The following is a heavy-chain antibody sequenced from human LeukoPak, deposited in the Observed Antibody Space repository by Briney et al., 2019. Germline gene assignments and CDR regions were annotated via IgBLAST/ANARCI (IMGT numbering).Heavy chain of an antibody. D-gene: IGHD3-3*01. J-gene: IGHJ4*02. V-gene: IGHV3-30-3*01. CDR1: GFTLSSYG. CDR3: ARDLSGYYSADY. CDR2: ISSDGSSK. Sequence: GRSLRLSCAASGFTLSSYGLHWFRQAPGKGLEWVAAISSDGSSKSYADSVKGRFTSSRDNSKNTLYLQMNSLRAEDTAVYYCARDLSGYYSADYWGQGTLVTVSS.